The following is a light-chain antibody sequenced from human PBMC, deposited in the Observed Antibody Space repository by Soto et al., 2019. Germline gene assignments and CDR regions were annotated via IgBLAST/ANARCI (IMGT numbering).Light chain of an antibody. V-gene: IGKV2-28*01. CDR2: LGS. CDR1: QSLLHSNGYNY. CDR3: MQALQTPIT. J-gene: IGKJ5*01. Sequence: DIVMTQSPLSLPVTPVEPASISFRSSQSLLHSNGYNYLDWYLQKPGQSPQLLIYLGSNRASGVPDRFSGSGSGTDFTLKISRVEAEDVGVYYCMQALQTPITFGQGTRLEIK.